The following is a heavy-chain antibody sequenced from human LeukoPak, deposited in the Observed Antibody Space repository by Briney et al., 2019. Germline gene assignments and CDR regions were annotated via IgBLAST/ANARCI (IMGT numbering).Heavy chain of an antibody. CDR1: GYTLTGYY. Sequence: ASVKVSCKASGYTLTGYYMHWLRQAPGQGLEWMGWINPNSGGTSYAQKFQGRVTMTRDTSISTAYMELSRLRSDDTAVYYCARAPKYYDFWSGYYVSSIMITFGRVIVNVDYWGQGTLVTVSS. CDR3: ARAPKYYDFWSGYYVSSIMITFGRVIVNVDY. V-gene: IGHV1-2*02. CDR2: INPNSGGT. D-gene: IGHD3-3*01. J-gene: IGHJ4*02.